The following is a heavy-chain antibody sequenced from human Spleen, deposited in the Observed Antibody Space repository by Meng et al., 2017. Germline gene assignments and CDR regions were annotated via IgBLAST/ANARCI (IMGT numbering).Heavy chain of an antibody. V-gene: IGHV3-7*01. CDR3: ARGDY. Sequence: GESLKISCAASGFTFSSYEMNWVRQAPGKGLEWVANIKEDGSKTYYVDSVKGRFTISRDNAKNSLYLQMNSLRAEDTAVYYCARGDYWGQGTLVTVSS. CDR2: IKEDGSKT. CDR1: GFTFSSYE. J-gene: IGHJ4*02.